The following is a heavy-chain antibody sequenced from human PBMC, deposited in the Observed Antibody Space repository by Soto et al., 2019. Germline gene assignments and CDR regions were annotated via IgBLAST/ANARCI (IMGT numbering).Heavy chain of an antibody. D-gene: IGHD3-22*01. J-gene: IGHJ3*02. Sequence: EVQLVESGGGLVKPGGSLRLSCAASGFTFSSYSMNWVRQAPGKGLEWVSSISSSSSYIYHADSVKGRFTISRDNAKNSLYLQMNSLRAEDTAVYYCARGYHYYDSSGYDKWGAFDIWGQGTMVTVSS. CDR1: GFTFSSYS. CDR2: ISSSSSYI. CDR3: ARGYHYYDSSGYDKWGAFDI. V-gene: IGHV3-21*01.